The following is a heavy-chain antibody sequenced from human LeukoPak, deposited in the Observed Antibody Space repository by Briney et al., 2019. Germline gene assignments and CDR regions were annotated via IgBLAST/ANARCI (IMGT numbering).Heavy chain of an antibody. CDR3: ARVARVGDTDAFDI. CDR2: IFYTGST. D-gene: IGHD3-16*01. CDR1: GGSISNSSYY. J-gene: IGHJ3*02. V-gene: IGHV4-39*07. Sequence: PSETLSLTCTVSGGSISNSSYYWGWIRQPPGKGLEWIGSIFYTGSTYYNPSLKSRVTISVDTSKNQFSLKLFSVTAADTAVYYCARVARVGDTDAFDIWGQGTMVTVSS.